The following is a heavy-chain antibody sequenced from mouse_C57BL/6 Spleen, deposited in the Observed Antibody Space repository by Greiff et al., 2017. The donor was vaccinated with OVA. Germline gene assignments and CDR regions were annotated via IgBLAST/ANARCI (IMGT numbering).Heavy chain of an antibody. CDR1: GFNIKDYY. CDR2: IDPEDGET. V-gene: IGHV14-2*01. D-gene: IGHD2-5*01. CDR3: ASAAYYSNYGKDYYAMDY. Sequence: VQLQQSGAELVKPGASVKLSCTASGFNIKDYYMHWVKQRTEQGLEWIGRIDPEDGETKYAPKFQGKATITADTSSNTAYLQLSSLTSEDTAVYYCASAAYYSNYGKDYYAMDYWGQGTSVTVSS. J-gene: IGHJ4*01.